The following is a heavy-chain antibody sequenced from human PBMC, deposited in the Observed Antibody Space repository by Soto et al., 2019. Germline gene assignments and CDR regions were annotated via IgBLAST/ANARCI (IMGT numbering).Heavy chain of an antibody. V-gene: IGHV3-23*01. CDR1: GFTFSSYA. CDR2: ISGSGDST. D-gene: IGHD1-20*01. Sequence: GGSLRLSCAASGFTFSSYALNWVRQASGKGLEWVSGISGSGDSTYYTDSVKGRFTISRDNSENTLYLQMNSLRAEDTAVYYCAKGTITNYGMDVWGQGTTVTVSS. CDR3: AKGTITNYGMDV. J-gene: IGHJ6*02.